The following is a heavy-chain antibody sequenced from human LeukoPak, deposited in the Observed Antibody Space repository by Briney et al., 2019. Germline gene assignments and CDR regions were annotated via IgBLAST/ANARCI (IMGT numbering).Heavy chain of an antibody. Sequence: GGSLRLSCATSGFPFSSYAMTWVRQAPGKGLEWVSSISGNNVGTHYADSVKGRFTISRDNSKNTLYLQMNSLRAEDTAVYYCAKGVDDILTGAPFDYWGQGTLVTVSS. D-gene: IGHD3-9*01. CDR2: ISGNNVGT. CDR3: AKGVDDILTGAPFDY. CDR1: GFPFSSYA. J-gene: IGHJ4*02. V-gene: IGHV3-23*01.